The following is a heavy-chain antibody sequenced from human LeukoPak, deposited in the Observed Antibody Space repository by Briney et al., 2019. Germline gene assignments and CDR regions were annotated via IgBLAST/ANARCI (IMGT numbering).Heavy chain of an antibody. CDR2: ISTSNRNI. CDR1: GFTFSSYD. Sequence: GGSLRLSCAGSGFTFSSYDMNWLRQAPGEGLEWRTYISTSNRNIYYADPVKGLLTIYRDNAKNSLYLQMHTLRAEDASVYYCARGLGFWGQGTLVTVSS. J-gene: IGHJ4*02. V-gene: IGHV3-48*01. CDR3: ARGLGF.